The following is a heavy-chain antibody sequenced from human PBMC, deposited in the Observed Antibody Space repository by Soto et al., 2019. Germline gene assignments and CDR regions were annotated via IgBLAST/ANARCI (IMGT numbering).Heavy chain of an antibody. CDR2: INHSGST. CDR1: GGSFSGYY. V-gene: IGHV4-34*01. CDR3: ASPSEGDYGMDV. J-gene: IGHJ6*02. Sequence: QVQLQQWGAGLLKPSETLSLTCAVYGGSFSGYYWSWIRQPPGKGLEWIGEINHSGSTNYNPSLKSRVTISVDTSKNQFSRKLSSVTAADTAVYYCASPSEGDYGMDVWGQGTTVTVSS.